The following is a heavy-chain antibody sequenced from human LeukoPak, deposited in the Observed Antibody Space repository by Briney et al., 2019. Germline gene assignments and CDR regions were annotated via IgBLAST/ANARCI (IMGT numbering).Heavy chain of an antibody. CDR3: AAPVDTVTIDY. D-gene: IGHD4-17*01. CDR1: GFTFSTYG. V-gene: IGHV3-23*01. Sequence: GGSLRLSCAASGFTFSTYGMNWVRQAPGKGLEWASTISDSGASTYYADSVKGRFTISRDNSKSTVYLHTNSLGAEDTAVYYCAAPVDTVTIDYWGQGTLVTVSS. CDR2: ISDSGAST. J-gene: IGHJ4*02.